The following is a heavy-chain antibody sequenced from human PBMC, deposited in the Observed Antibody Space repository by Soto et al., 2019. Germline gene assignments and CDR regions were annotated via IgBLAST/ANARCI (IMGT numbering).Heavy chain of an antibody. CDR1: GFAFSSYA. D-gene: IGHD6-6*01. Sequence: GGSLRLSCAASGFAFSSYAMSWVSQAPGKGLEWVSAISGSGGSTYYADSVKGRFTISRDNSKNTLYLQMNSLRAEDTAVYYCAKDLQGSSSLFDYWGQGTLVTVSS. CDR2: ISGSGGST. J-gene: IGHJ4*02. CDR3: AKDLQGSSSLFDY. V-gene: IGHV3-23*01.